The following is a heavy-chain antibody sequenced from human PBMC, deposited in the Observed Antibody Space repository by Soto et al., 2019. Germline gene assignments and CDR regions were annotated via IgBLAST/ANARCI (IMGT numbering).Heavy chain of an antibody. CDR1: GGSINSGGYC. J-gene: IGHJ4*02. Sequence: QVQLQESGPGLVKPSQTLSLTCTVSGGSINSGGYCWSWIRQHPGKGLDWIGCISYGGSTSYNPSLXRXITLSVDTSKNQFFLKLTSVTAADTAVYYCSRGILVWGQGALITVSS. CDR3: SRGILV. CDR2: ISYGGST. V-gene: IGHV4-31*03. D-gene: IGHD5-18*01.